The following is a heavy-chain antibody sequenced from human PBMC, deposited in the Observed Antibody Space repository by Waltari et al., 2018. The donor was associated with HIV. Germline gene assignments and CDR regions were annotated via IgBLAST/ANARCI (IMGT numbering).Heavy chain of an antibody. CDR1: GGTFGSYT. J-gene: IGHJ3*01. CDR3: ARGGCSGGTCYSKSFDL. CDR2: IIPMFGTA. Sequence: QVQLVQSGAEVKKPESSVKVSYKASGGTFGSYTITWVRQAPGQGPEWMGGIIPMFGTATYAQKFQGRVTMTADKSTNTVYLELSTLRFDDTALYYCARGGCSGGTCYSKSFDLWGQGTMVTVSS. D-gene: IGHD2-21*01. V-gene: IGHV1-69*06.